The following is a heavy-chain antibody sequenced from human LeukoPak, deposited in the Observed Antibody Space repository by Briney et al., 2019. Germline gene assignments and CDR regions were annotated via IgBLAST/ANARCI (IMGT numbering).Heavy chain of an antibody. CDR2: INPNSGGT. D-gene: IGHD4-23*01. CDR1: GYTFTGYY. Sequence: ASVKVSFKASGYTFTGYYMHWVRQAPGQGLEWMGWINPNSGGTNYAQKFQGRVTMTRDTSISTAYMELSRLRSDDTAVYYCARDDDYGGNPTLGYWGQGTLVIVSS. V-gene: IGHV1-2*02. CDR3: ARDDDYGGNPTLGY. J-gene: IGHJ4*02.